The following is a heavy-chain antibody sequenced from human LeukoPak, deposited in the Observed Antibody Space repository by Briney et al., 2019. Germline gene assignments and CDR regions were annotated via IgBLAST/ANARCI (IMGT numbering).Heavy chain of an antibody. J-gene: IGHJ4*02. Sequence: SQTLSLTCAISGDSVSSNSGAWNWIRQSPSRGLEWLGRTYYRSKWNNDYAVSVESRISINPDTSKNQFSLQLNSVTPEDTAVYYCARNRSFYYDSSGYNYGTNYFDYWGQGTLVTVSS. CDR3: ARNRSFYYDSSGYNYGTNYFDY. CDR1: GDSVSSNSGA. V-gene: IGHV6-1*01. D-gene: IGHD3-22*01. CDR2: TYYRSKWNN.